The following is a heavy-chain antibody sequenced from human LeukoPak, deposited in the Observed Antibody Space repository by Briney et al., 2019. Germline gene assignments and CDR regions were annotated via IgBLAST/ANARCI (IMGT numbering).Heavy chain of an antibody. CDR2: IYPGDSDT. J-gene: IGHJ4*02. CDR3: ARRYYYDSSGYYDDY. Sequence: GESLKISCKGSGYSFTNYWIGWVRQMPGKGLGWMGIIYPGDSDTRYSPSFQGQVTISADKSTSTAYLQWSSLKASDTAMYYCARRYYYDSSGYYDDYWGQGTLVTVSS. V-gene: IGHV5-51*01. D-gene: IGHD3-22*01. CDR1: GYSFTNYW.